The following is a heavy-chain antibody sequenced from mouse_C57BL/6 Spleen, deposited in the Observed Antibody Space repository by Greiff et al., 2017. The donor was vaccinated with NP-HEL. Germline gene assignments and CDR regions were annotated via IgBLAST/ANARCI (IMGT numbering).Heavy chain of an antibody. J-gene: IGHJ4*01. Sequence: EVQLHQSGPELVKPGASVKISCKASGYTFTDYYMNWVKQSHGKSLEWIGDINPNNGGTSYNQKFKGKATLTVDKSSSTAYMELRSLTSEDSAVYYCARGEGGYWGQGTSVTVSS. V-gene: IGHV1-26*01. CDR2: INPNNGGT. CDR1: GYTFTDYY. CDR3: ARGEGGY.